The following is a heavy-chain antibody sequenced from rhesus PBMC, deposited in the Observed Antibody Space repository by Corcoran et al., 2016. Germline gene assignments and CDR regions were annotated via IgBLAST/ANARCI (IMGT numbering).Heavy chain of an antibody. J-gene: IGHJ2*01. D-gene: IGHD3-34*01. Sequence: QEQVQESGPAVVKPSETLSLTCAVSGGPISSSNCWPWTRQSPGKGQEWIGGISGVGGRTEYNPALKSRVTISKASAKNLFSRKLSSGTAADTAVYYCAREYWGDYYNMAHWYFDLWGPGTPITISS. CDR2: ISGVGGRT. V-gene: IGHV4-93*01. CDR1: GGPISSSNC. CDR3: AREYWGDYYNMAHWYFDL.